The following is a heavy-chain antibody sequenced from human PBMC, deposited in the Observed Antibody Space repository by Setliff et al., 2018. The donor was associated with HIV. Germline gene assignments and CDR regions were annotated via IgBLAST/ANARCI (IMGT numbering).Heavy chain of an antibody. J-gene: IGHJ6*03. CDR3: ARGSTAVNYYHYYMDV. V-gene: IGHV1-2*06. CDR1: GYTFTGYY. Sequence: GASVKVSCKASGYTFTGYYMHWVRQAPGQGLEWMGRINPYSGDTNYAQKFQGRVTMTRDTSITTAYMELSRLRSDDTAVYYCARGSTAVNYYHYYMDVWGKGTTVTVSS. D-gene: IGHD2-2*01. CDR2: INPYSGDT.